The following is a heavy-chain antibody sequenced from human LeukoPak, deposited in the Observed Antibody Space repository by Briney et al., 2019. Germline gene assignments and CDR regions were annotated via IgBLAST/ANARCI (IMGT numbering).Heavy chain of an antibody. CDR3: APNNSNGLDL. D-gene: IGHD2/OR15-2a*01. CDR1: GYSISGGSY. Sequence: SETLSLTCTVSGYSISGGSYWGWIRQPPGKGLEWIGTIFQSVSTYYNPSLKSRVTTSVDTSKNQFSLKLSSVTAADTAVYYCAPNNSNGLDLWSQGTLVTVSS. CDR2: IFQSVST. V-gene: IGHV4-38-2*02. J-gene: IGHJ4*02.